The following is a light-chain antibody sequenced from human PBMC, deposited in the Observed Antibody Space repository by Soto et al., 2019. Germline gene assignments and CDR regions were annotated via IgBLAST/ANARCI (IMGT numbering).Light chain of an antibody. Sequence: AIRMTQSPSSFSASTGDRVTITCRASQAISSYLAWYQQKPGKAPKLLIYAASTLQSGVPSRFSGSGSGTDFTLTISCLQSEDFATYYCQQYYSSPITFGQGTRLEIK. V-gene: IGKV1-8*01. CDR2: AAS. CDR3: QQYYSSPIT. CDR1: QAISSY. J-gene: IGKJ5*01.